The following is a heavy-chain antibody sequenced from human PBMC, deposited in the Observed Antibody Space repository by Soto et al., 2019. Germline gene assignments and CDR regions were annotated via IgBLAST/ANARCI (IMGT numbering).Heavy chain of an antibody. Sequence: QVQLVESGGGVVQPGRSLRLSCAASGFTFSSYGMHRVRQAPGKGLEWVAVIWYDGSNKYYADSVKGRFTISRDNSKNTLYLQMNSLRAEDTAVYYCARGGYSSGWYFDYWGQGTLVTVSS. J-gene: IGHJ4*02. D-gene: IGHD6-19*01. CDR2: IWYDGSNK. CDR1: GFTFSSYG. V-gene: IGHV3-33*01. CDR3: ARGGYSSGWYFDY.